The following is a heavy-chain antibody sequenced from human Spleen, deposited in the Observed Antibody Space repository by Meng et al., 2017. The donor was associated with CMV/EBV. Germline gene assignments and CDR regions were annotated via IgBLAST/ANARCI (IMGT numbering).Heavy chain of an antibody. CDR1: GGTFSSYA. Sequence: SVKVSCKVSGGTFSSYAISWVRQAPGQGLEWMGGIIPILGIANYAQKFQGRVTITADKSTSTAYMELSSLRSEDTAVYYCARDEYSSGWNAYYFDYWGQGTLVTVSS. CDR2: IIPILGIA. D-gene: IGHD6-19*01. J-gene: IGHJ4*02. V-gene: IGHV1-69*10. CDR3: ARDEYSSGWNAYYFDY.